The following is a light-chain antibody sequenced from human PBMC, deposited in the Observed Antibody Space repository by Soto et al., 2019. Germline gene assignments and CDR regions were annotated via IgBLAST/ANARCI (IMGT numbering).Light chain of an antibody. V-gene: IGKV3-20*01. CDR3: HQYYSSPTT. CDR1: QTVSSGF. Sequence: EIVLTQAPGTLSVSPGERATVSCRASQTVSSGFLAWYQQKVGQAPSLLIYGASTRATGIPDRFSGSGSGTDFTLTIDRLEPEDFAVYYCHQYYSSPTTFGGGTKVEI. J-gene: IGKJ4*01. CDR2: GAS.